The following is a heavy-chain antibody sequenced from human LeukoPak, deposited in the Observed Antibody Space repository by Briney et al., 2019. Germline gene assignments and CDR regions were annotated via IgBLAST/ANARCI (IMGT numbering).Heavy chain of an antibody. CDR2: ISSSRTI. V-gene: IGHV3-48*01. J-gene: IGHJ4*02. Sequence: GGSLRLSCAASGFIFSSYSMNWVRQAPGKGLGWVSYISSSRTIYYADSVKGRFTISRDNAKNSLYLQMNSLRAEDTAVYYCARSSRELVGYAPWELMPPFDYWGQGTLVTVSS. CDR1: GFIFSSYS. D-gene: IGHD2-8*01. CDR3: ARSSRELVGYAPWELMPPFDY.